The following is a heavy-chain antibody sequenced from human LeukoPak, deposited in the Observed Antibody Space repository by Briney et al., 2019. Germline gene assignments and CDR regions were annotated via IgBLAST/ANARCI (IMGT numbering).Heavy chain of an antibody. CDR3: ARDRIAAAGSRIYYYYGMDV. J-gene: IGHJ6*02. V-gene: IGHV3-30*03. D-gene: IGHD6-13*01. CDR2: ISYDGSNK. CDR1: GFTFSSYG. Sequence: GGSLRLSCAASGFTFSSYGMHWVRQAPGKGLEWVAVISYDGSNKYYADSVKGRFTISRDNSKNALYLQMNSLRAEDTAVYYCARDRIAAAGSRIYYYYGMDVWGQGTTVTVSS.